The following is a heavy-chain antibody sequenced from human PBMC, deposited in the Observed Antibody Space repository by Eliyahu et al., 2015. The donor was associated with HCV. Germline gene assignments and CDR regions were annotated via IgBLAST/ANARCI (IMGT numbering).Heavy chain of an antibody. V-gene: IGHV4-59*01. CDR2: XHYSGST. CDR3: ASGGGGIAVTGTGGWFDP. CDR1: GGSXTTXS. J-gene: IGHJ5*02. D-gene: IGHD6-19*01. Sequence: QVQLQESGPGLVKPSETLSLTCIVSGGSXTTXSWSWIRQPPGKGLEWIGYXHYSGSTNYNPSXKSRVTISIDTSKNQFSLNLTSVTAADTAMYYCASGGGGIAVTGTGGWFDPWGQGTLVTVSS.